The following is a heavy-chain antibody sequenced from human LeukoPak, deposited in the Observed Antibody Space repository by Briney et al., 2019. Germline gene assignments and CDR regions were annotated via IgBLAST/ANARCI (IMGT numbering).Heavy chain of an antibody. CDR3: AKDHTAIEDYYFDY. CDR1: GFTFSSYA. Sequence: TGGSLRLSCAASGFTFSSYAMSWVRQAPGKGLEWVSAISGSGGSTYYADSVKGRFTISRDNSKNTLYLQMNSLRAEDTAVYYCAKDHTAIEDYYFDYWGQGTLVTVSS. J-gene: IGHJ4*02. D-gene: IGHD2-2*02. CDR2: ISGSGGST. V-gene: IGHV3-23*01.